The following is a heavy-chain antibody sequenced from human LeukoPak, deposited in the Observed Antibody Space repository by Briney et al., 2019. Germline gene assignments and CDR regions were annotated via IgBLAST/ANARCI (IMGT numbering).Heavy chain of an antibody. CDR1: GGSISTSSYY. CDR3: AREYQYYYDSSGYFDY. V-gene: IGHV4-39*07. J-gene: IGHJ4*02. CDR2: IYYSGST. D-gene: IGHD3-22*01. Sequence: SETLSLTCTVSGGSISTSSYYWGWIRQPPGKGLEWIGIIYYSGSTYYSPSLKSRVTISADTSKNQFSLKLSSVTAADTAVYYCAREYQYYYDSSGYFDYWGQGTLVTVSS.